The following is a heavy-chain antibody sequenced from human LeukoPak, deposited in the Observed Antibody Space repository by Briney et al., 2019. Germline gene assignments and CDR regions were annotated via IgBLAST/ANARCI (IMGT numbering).Heavy chain of an antibody. V-gene: IGHV4-61*01. J-gene: IGHJ3*02. CDR2: IYYSGST. D-gene: IGHD3-22*01. CDR1: GGSVSSGSYY. CDR3: ARDKGYYESSGYLKAFDI. Sequence: SETLSLTCTVSGGSVSSGSYYWSWIRQPPGKGLEWIGYIYYSGSTNYNPPLKSRVTISADTSKNQFSLKLSSVTAADTAVYYCARDKGYYESSGYLKAFDIWGQGTMVTVSS.